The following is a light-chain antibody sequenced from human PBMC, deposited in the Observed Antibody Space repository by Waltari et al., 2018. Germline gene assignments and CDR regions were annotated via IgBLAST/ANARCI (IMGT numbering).Light chain of an antibody. Sequence: QLVLTQSPSASASLGASVKLTCTLRSGHSSNVLARLQQQPERGPRYLMKINSDGIHSKGDEIPDRFSGSSSGAERYLTISSVQPEDEADYYCQTGGHGTWVFGGGTKLTVL. CDR1: SGHSSNV. CDR2: INSDGIH. V-gene: IGLV4-69*01. J-gene: IGLJ3*02. CDR3: QTGGHGTWV.